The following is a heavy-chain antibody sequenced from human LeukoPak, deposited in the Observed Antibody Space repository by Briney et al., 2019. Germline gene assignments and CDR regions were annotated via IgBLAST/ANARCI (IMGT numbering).Heavy chain of an antibody. D-gene: IGHD6-19*01. CDR2: THYSGST. CDR3: ARHSLAVAGTGYFDY. CDR1: GCSISSGDYY. Sequence: SETLSLTCTVSGCSISSGDYYWSWIRQPPGKGLEWIGYTHYSGSTSYNPSLKSRVTISVDTSKNQFSLKLTSVTAADTAVYYCARHSLAVAGTGYFDYWGQGTLVTVSS. J-gene: IGHJ4*02. V-gene: IGHV4-61*08.